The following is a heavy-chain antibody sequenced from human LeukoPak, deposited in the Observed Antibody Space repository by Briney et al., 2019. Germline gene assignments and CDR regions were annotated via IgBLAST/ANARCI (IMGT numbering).Heavy chain of an antibody. J-gene: IGHJ4*02. Sequence: GGSLRLSCAASGFTVSSYAMSWVRQAPGKGLEWVSAISGSGGSTYYADSVKGRFTISRDNSKNTLYLQMNSLRAEDTAVYYCAKVFRPMVRGVIIAYFDYWGQGTLVTVSS. V-gene: IGHV3-23*01. CDR2: ISGSGGST. CDR1: GFTVSSYA. CDR3: AKVFRPMVRGVIIAYFDY. D-gene: IGHD3-10*01.